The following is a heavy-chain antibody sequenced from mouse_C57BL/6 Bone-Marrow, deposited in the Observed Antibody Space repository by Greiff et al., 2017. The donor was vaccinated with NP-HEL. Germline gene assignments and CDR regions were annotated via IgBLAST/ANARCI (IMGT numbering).Heavy chain of an antibody. V-gene: IGHV1-52*01. Sequence: VQLQQPGAELVRPGSSVKLSCKASGYTFTSYWMHWVKQRPIQGLEWIGNISPSDSETHYNQKFKDKATLTVDKSSSTAYMQLSSLTSEDSAVYYCARITTVVANYFACWGQDTTLTVSS. CDR2: ISPSDSET. D-gene: IGHD1-1*01. J-gene: IGHJ2*01. CDR3: ARITTVVANYFAC. CDR1: GYTFTSYW.